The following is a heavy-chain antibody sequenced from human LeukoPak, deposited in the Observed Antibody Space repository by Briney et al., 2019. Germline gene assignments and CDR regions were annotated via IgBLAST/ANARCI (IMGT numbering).Heavy chain of an antibody. Sequence: GGSLRLSCTASGLAFSEYGMHWVRQAPGKGLEWVSAISGSCGSTYYADSVKGRFTISRDNSKNTLYLQMNSLRAEDTAVYYCATSLGVDAFDIWGQGTMVTVSS. V-gene: IGHV3-23*01. CDR1: GLAFSEYG. CDR3: ATSLGVDAFDI. D-gene: IGHD3-16*02. CDR2: ISGSCGST. J-gene: IGHJ3*02.